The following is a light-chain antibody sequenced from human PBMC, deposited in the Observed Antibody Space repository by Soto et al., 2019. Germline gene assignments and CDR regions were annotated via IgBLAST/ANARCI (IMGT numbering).Light chain of an antibody. CDR2: GAS. CDR1: QSVSRGY. J-gene: IGKJ5*01. CDR3: QQRSNWPPIP. V-gene: IGKV3D-20*02. Sequence: IMVSQSPGIMSLSPGERATPSCRAIQSVSRGYLAWYLQKRGQAPRLLIYGASSRATGIPDRFSGSGSGTDFTLTISRREPEDFAVYYCQQRSNWPPIPFGQGTRLAIK.